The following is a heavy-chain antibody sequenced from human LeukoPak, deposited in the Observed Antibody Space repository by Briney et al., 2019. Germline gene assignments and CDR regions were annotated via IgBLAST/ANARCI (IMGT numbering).Heavy chain of an antibody. CDR1: GCSISGYY. V-gene: IGHV4-4*07. J-gene: IGHJ6*03. D-gene: IGHD3-9*01. Sequence: SETLCLTCVVSGCSISGYYWSWIRQPAWKGLQCIVRIYSSGSINYNPSRKSRVTMSVDTSKNQFSLKLSSVTAEDTAVYYCARESLVASNYYMDVWGRGATVIVSS. CDR2: IYSSGSI. CDR3: ARESLVASNYYMDV.